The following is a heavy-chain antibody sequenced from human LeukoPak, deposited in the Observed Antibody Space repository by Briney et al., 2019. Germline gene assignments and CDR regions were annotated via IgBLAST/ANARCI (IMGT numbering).Heavy chain of an antibody. Sequence: ASVKVSCKASAYTGYIFTDYYMHWVRQAPGHGLEWMGWINPNSGGTNYAQKFQGRVTMTRDTSISTAYMELSRLRSDDTAVYYCATLGWYKFDYWGQGTLVTVSS. CDR2: INPNSGGT. J-gene: IGHJ4*02. D-gene: IGHD6-19*01. CDR3: ATLGWYKFDY. V-gene: IGHV1-2*02. CDR1: AYTGYIFTDYY.